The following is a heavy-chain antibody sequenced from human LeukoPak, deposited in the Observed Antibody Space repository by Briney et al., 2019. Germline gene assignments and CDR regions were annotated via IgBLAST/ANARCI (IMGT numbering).Heavy chain of an antibody. CDR2: IKQDGSEK. J-gene: IGHJ4*02. D-gene: IGHD1-26*01. CDR1: GFTFSSYW. Sequence: PGGSLRLSCAASGFTFSSYWMSWVRQAPGKGLEWVANIKQDGSEKYYVDSVKGRFTISRDNAKNSLYLQMNSLRAEDTAVYCCARKGLLGGSYTFDYWGQGTLVTVSS. V-gene: IGHV3-7*01. CDR3: ARKGLLGGSYTFDY.